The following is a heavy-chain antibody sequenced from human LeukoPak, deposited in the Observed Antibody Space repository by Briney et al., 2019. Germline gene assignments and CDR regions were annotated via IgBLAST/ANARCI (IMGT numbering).Heavy chain of an antibody. J-gene: IGHJ4*02. CDR1: GGSISSGSYY. D-gene: IGHD3-16*02. CDR2: IYTSGST. CDR3: ARLIGLGEVSPYFDF. Sequence: PSETLSLTCSVSGGSISSGSYYWSWIRQPAGKGLEWIGRIYTSGSTNYNPSLKSRVTISVDTSKNQFSLKLSSVTAADTAVYYCARLIGLGEVSPYFDFWGQGRLVTVSS. V-gene: IGHV4-61*02.